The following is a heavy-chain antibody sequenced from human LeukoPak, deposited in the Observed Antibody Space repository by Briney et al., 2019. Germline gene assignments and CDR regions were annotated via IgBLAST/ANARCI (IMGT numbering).Heavy chain of an antibody. Sequence: PGGSLRLSCAASGFTFSSYSMNWVRQAPGKGLEWVSSISSSSSYIYYADSVKGRFTISRDNAKNSLYLQMNSLRAEDTAVYYCARGLSYYGGDAFDIWGQGTMVTASS. CDR2: ISSSSSYI. J-gene: IGHJ3*02. CDR1: GFTFSSYS. CDR3: ARGLSYYGGDAFDI. D-gene: IGHD3-3*01. V-gene: IGHV3-21*01.